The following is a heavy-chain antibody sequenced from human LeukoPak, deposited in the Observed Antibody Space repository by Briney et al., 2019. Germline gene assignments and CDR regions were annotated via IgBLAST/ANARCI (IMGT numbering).Heavy chain of an antibody. D-gene: IGHD7-27*01. Sequence: GGSLRLSCAASGFTFSSYWMHWVRQPPGKGLGWVSRIDGDGSSTTYADSVKGRFTISRDNAKNMLYLQMNSLRAEDTAVYYCATWGVVSWGQGTMVTVSS. V-gene: IGHV3-74*01. J-gene: IGHJ3*01. CDR3: ATWGVVS. CDR1: GFTFSSYW. CDR2: IDGDGSST.